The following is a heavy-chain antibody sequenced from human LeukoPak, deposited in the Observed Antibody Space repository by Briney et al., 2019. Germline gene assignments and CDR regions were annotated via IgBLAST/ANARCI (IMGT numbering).Heavy chain of an antibody. CDR3: ARVFKYYFDY. J-gene: IGHJ4*02. V-gene: IGHV4-34*01. CDR2: INHSGST. D-gene: IGHD3-9*01. Sequence: ASETLSLTCAVYGGSFSGYYWSWIRQPPGKGLEWIGEINHSGSTNYNPSLKSRVTISVDTSKNQFSLKLSSVTAADTAVYYCARVFKYYFDYWGQGTLVTVSS. CDR1: GGSFSGYY.